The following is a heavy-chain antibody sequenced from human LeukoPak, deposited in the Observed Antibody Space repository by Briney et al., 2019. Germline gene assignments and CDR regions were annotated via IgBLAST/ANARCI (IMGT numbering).Heavy chain of an antibody. CDR2: IKNDGSEK. CDR1: GFPFSTYW. V-gene: IGHV3-7*01. J-gene: IGHJ4*02. CDR3: TRDSGLTGYDLLDY. D-gene: IGHD5-12*01. Sequence: GGSLRLSCAASGFPFSTYWITWVRQAPGKGLEWEATIKNDGSEKYYVDSVKGRFTISRDNAENSLFLQMNSLRVEDTAIYYCTRDSGLTGYDLLDYWGQGTLVTVSS.